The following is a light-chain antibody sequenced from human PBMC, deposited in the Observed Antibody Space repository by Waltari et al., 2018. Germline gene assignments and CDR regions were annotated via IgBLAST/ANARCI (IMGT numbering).Light chain of an antibody. J-gene: IGKJ2*01. CDR3: QQYYSSPPT. CDR1: QSVLYSSNNENY. V-gene: IGKV4-1*01. Sequence: DIVMTQSPDSLAVSLGEGATVNCESSQSVLYSSNNENYLAWYQQKPGQPPKLLISCASIRDSGVPDRFSGSGSGTSFTLTINSLQAEDVATYYCQQYYSSPPTFGQGTKLEIK. CDR2: CAS.